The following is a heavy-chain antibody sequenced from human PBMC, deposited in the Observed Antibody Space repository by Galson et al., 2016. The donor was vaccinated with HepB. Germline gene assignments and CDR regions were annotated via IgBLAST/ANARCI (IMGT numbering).Heavy chain of an antibody. Sequence: SETLSLTCTVSGDSMTTNWYSWVRQTPGQGLEWIGEAYHTGTTKYNPSLKNRVTISMDTANNHLSLTLPFVTAADTAIYYCARHIAVTGTRGFDYWGQGALVTFSS. CDR2: AYHTGTT. V-gene: IGHV4-4*02. J-gene: IGHJ4*02. CDR3: ARHIAVTGTRGFDY. D-gene: IGHD1-7*01. CDR1: GDSMTTNW.